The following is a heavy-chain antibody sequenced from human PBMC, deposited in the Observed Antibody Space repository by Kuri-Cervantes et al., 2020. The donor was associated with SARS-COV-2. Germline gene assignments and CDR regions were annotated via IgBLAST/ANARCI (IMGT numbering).Heavy chain of an antibody. CDR3: ARELTGDAFDI. V-gene: IGHV1-8*02. D-gene: IGHD7-27*01. CDR2: INPNSGVT. J-gene: IGHJ3*02. CDR1: GYTFNIYD. Sequence: ASVKVSCKAFGYTFNIYDINWVRQAPGQGLEWMGWINPNSGVTGYAQKFQGRVIMTRNTSRNTAYMELSSLRSEDTAVYYCARELTGDAFDIWGQGTMVTVSS.